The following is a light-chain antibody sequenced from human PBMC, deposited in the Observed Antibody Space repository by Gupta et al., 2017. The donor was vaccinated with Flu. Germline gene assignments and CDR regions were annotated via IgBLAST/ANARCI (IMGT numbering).Light chain of an antibody. CDR1: QSVSSY. J-gene: IGKJ4*01. CDR2: RAS. CDR3: QQYNKWPLT. Sequence: EIVMTQSPATLSVSPGERATLSCRASQSVSSYLAWYQQKPGQVPRLLIYRASTRATGIPARFSGSGSGTEFTLTISSLQSEDFAVYYCQQYNKWPLTFGGGTKVEIK. V-gene: IGKV3-15*01.